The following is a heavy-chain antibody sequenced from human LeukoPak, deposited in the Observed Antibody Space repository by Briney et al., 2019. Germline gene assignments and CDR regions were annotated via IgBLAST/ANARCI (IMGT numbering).Heavy chain of an antibody. CDR2: IYYSGST. D-gene: IGHD4-17*01. V-gene: IGHV4-59*01. CDR3: ARGSDYGDDFQH. CDR1: GGSLSSYY. J-gene: IGHJ1*01. Sequence: SETLSLTCTVSGGSLSSYYGSWVRQPPGKGLEGIGYIYYSGSTNYNPSLTSRVPISVDTSKNQFSLKLSSVTAADTAVYYCARGSDYGDDFQHWGQGTLVTVSS.